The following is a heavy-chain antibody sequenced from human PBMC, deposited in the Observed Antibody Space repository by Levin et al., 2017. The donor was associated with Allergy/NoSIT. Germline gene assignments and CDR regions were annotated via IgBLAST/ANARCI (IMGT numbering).Heavy chain of an antibody. D-gene: IGHD1-26*01. Sequence: PGGSLRLSCTASGFTLSSYSMNWVRQAPGKGLEWISYISSWSTTIHYADSVKGRFTISRDNAKNSLYLQMNSLRDEDTAVYYCARDKGGTYSGSYSLVGYFDYWGQGTLLTVSS. CDR3: ARDKGGTYSGSYSLVGYFDY. CDR1: GFTLSSYS. J-gene: IGHJ4*02. CDR2: ISSWSTTI. V-gene: IGHV3-48*02.